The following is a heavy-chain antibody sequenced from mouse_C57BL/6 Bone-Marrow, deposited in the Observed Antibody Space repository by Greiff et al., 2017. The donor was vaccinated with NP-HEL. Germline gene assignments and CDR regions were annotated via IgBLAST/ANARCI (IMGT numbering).Heavy chain of an antibody. J-gene: IGHJ2*01. V-gene: IGHV1-15*01. Sequence: LQESGAELVRPGASVTLSCKASGYTFTDYEMHWVKQTPVHGLEWIGAIDPETGGTAYNQKFKGKAILTADKSSSTAYMELRSLTSEDSAVYYCTRLAIYYYGSSYFDYWGQGTTLTVSS. D-gene: IGHD1-1*01. CDR3: TRLAIYYYGSSYFDY. CDR1: GYTFTDYE. CDR2: IDPETGGT.